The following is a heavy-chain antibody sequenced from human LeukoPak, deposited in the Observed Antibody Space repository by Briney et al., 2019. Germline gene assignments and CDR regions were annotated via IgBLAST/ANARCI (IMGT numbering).Heavy chain of an antibody. Sequence: GGSLRLSCAASGLSIGDNSMHWVRQAPGKGLEWVSLISWDESTTYYSDSVKGRFTVSRDNAKNSLYLQMDSLRAEDTAVYYCATTIAATGHFFHYWGQGTLVTVSS. D-gene: IGHD6-13*01. CDR2: ISWDESTT. J-gene: IGHJ4*02. V-gene: IGHV3-43*01. CDR3: ATTIAATGHFFHY. CDR1: GLSIGDNS.